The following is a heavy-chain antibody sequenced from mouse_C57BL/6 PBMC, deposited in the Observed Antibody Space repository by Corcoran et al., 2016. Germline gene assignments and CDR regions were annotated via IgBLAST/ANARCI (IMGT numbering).Heavy chain of an antibody. D-gene: IGHD2-3*01. J-gene: IGHJ2*01. CDR1: GFSLSTSGMG. Sequence: QVTLKESGPGILQSSQTLSLTCSFSGFSLSTSGMGVSWIRQPSGKGLEWLAHIYWDDDKRYNPSLKSRLTISKDTSRNQVFLKITSVDTADTATYYCARIYDAYFDYWGQGTTLTVSS. V-gene: IGHV8-12*01. CDR2: IYWDDDK. CDR3: ARIYDAYFDY.